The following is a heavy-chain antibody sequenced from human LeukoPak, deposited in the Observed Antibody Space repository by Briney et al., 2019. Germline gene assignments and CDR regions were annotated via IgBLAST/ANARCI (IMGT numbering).Heavy chain of an antibody. V-gene: IGHV3-23*01. J-gene: IGHJ4*02. Sequence: GGSLRLPFAAPGFPFNNHSYNWGRQAPGKGVGVVSAINGSGGSTYYAASVKGRFTISRDNSKNTLYLQMNSLRAEDTAVYYCAKVPRGSYFDYWGQGTLVTVSS. CDR3: AKVPRGSYFDY. D-gene: IGHD1-26*01. CDR1: GFPFNNHS. CDR2: INGSGGST.